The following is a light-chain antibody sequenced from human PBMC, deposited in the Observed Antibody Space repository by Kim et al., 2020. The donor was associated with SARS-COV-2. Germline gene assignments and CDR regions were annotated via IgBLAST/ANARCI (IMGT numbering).Light chain of an antibody. J-gene: IGKJ1*01. V-gene: IGKV1-27*01. Sequence: ASVGDRVTITCRASQSISNYLVWYQQKPGKVHKVLIYTASTLQSGVPSRFSGSGSGTDFTLTISSLQPEDGATYYCQKYDSAPRTFGQGTKVDIK. CDR2: TAS. CDR1: QSISNY. CDR3: QKYDSAPRT.